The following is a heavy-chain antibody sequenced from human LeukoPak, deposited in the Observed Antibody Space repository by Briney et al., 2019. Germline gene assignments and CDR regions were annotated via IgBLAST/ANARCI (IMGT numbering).Heavy chain of an antibody. V-gene: IGHV3-30-3*01. CDR3: ARDNVGYSYGYTTNYFDY. CDR1: GFTFSSYA. Sequence: GRSLRPSCAASGFTFSSYAMHWVRQAPGKGLEWVAVISYDGSNKYYADSVKGRFTISRDNSKNTLYLQMNSLRAEDTAVYYCARDNVGYSYGYTTNYFDYWGQGTLVTVSS. D-gene: IGHD5-18*01. J-gene: IGHJ4*02. CDR2: ISYDGSNK.